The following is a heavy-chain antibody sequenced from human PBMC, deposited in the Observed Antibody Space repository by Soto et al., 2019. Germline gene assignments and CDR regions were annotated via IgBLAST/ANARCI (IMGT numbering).Heavy chain of an antibody. V-gene: IGHV4-39*01. CDR3: ATVQWASLGRGAFEI. CDR1: GASIGSTPYY. CDR2: IYYSGNT. J-gene: IGHJ3*02. D-gene: IGHD1-26*01. Sequence: PSETLSLTCTVSGASIGSTPYYWGWVRQPPGKGLEWIGTIYYSGNTYYNPSLTSRVTKSVDTSKNQFSLKLSSVTAAATAIYYCATVQWASLGRGAFEIWGKGTRVTVSS.